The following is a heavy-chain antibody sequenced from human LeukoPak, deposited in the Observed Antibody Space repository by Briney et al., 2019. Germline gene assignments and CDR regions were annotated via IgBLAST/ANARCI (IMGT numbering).Heavy chain of an antibody. Sequence: ASVKVSCKASGGTFISYAISWVRQAPGQGLEWMGGIIPFFGTANYAQKFQGRVTITADKSTSTVYMELSSLRSEDTAVYYCARDRGIVVVPASRYSSRPKRNSGGCWFDPWGQGTLVTVSS. CDR1: GGTFISYA. D-gene: IGHD2-2*01. J-gene: IGHJ5*02. CDR2: IIPFFGTA. V-gene: IGHV1-69*06. CDR3: ARDRGIVVVPASRYSSRPKRNSGGCWFDP.